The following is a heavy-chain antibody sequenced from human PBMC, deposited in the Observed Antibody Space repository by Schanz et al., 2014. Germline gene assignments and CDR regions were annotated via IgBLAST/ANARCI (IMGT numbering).Heavy chain of an antibody. V-gene: IGHV1-18*01. D-gene: IGHD3-9*01. Sequence: QVQLVQSGAEVKKPGASVKVSCKASGYTFTSYGISWVRQAPGQGLEWMGWISAYNGNTKYPQKLQGRVTMTTDTATSTAYMDLRSLRSDDAAVYDCARDAADFYDILTEEDYWGQGTLVTVSS. CDR3: ARDAADFYDILTEEDY. CDR1: GYTFTSYG. J-gene: IGHJ4*02. CDR2: ISAYNGNT.